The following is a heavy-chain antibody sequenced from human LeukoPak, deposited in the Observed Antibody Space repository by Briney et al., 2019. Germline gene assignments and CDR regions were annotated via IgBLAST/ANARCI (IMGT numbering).Heavy chain of an antibody. V-gene: IGHV1-2*02. D-gene: IGHD1-26*01. Sequence: GASVKVSCKASGYTFTDYYIHWVRQAPGHGLEWMGWVNPNGGATNYAQNLQGRVTMTRDPSISTLYMELSSLRSDDTAVYYCASLGATTLSYYGVDVWGQGTTVTVSS. CDR3: ASLGATTLSYYGVDV. CDR1: GYTFTDYY. J-gene: IGHJ6*02. CDR2: VNPNGGAT.